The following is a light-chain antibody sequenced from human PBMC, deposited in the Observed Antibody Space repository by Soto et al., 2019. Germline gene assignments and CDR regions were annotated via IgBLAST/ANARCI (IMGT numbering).Light chain of an antibody. J-gene: IGLJ1*01. CDR1: KLGDKY. CDR2: QDN. Sequence: SYELTQPPSVSVSPGQTASITCSGDKLGDKYACWYQQKPGQSPVLVMYQDNKRPSGIPERFSGSNSGNTATLTISGTQAMDEADYYCQAWDSSTAAVFGTGTKVTVL. CDR3: QAWDSSTAAV. V-gene: IGLV3-1*01.